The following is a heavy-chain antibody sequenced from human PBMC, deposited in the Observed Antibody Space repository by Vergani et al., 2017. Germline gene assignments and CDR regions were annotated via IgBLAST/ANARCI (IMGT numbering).Heavy chain of an antibody. Sequence: QVQLQESGPGLVKPPGTLSLTCAVSGGSISSSNWWSWDRQPPGKGLEWIGEIYHSGSTNYNPSLKSRVTISVDTSKNQFSLKLSSVTAADTAVYYCARGVDSSGSWGAFDIWGQGTMVTVSS. V-gene: IGHV4-4*03. CDR1: GGSISSSNW. CDR2: IYHSGST. J-gene: IGHJ3*02. CDR3: ARGVDSSGSWGAFDI. D-gene: IGHD3-22*01.